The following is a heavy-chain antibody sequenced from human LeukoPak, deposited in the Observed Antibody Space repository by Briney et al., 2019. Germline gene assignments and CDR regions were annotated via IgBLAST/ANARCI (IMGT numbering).Heavy chain of an antibody. V-gene: IGHV3-74*01. CDR2: ISSDESIT. D-gene: IGHD4-11*01. CDR3: ARGLVPGFLDY. CDR1: GFALSSYW. J-gene: IGHJ4*02. Sequence: GGSLRLSCAASGFALSSYWMHWVRQVPGKGLVWVSRISSDESITTYADSVKGRFTISRDNAKNTLYLQMNSLRAEDTAVYYCARGLVPGFLDYWGQGTPVTVPS.